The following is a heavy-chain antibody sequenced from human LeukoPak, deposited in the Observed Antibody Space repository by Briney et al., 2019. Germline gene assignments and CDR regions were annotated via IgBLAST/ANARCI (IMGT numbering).Heavy chain of an antibody. Sequence: ASVKVSCKASGYTFTVYYMHWVRQAPGQGLEWMGLINPNSGGTNDEQKFQDRVAMIRDKSISTAYLEVTRMRSDDTAVYYCARAYRSGWYGSTDYWGQGTLVTVSS. D-gene: IGHD6-19*01. J-gene: IGHJ4*02. V-gene: IGHV1-2*02. CDR1: GYTFTVYY. CDR2: INPNSGGT. CDR3: ARAYRSGWYGSTDY.